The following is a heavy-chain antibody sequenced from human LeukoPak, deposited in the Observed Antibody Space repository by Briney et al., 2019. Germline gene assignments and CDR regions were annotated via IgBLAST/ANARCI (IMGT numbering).Heavy chain of an antibody. J-gene: IGHJ4*02. CDR3: ASVTMVRGPHFDY. Sequence: PGGSLGLSCAASGFTVSSKYMSWVRQAPGKGLEWVSVMYSGGSTYYADSVEGRFTISRDSSKNTVYLQMSSLRAEDTAVYYCASVTMVRGPHFDYWGQGTLVTVSS. CDR1: GFTVSSKY. CDR2: MYSGGST. V-gene: IGHV3-53*01. D-gene: IGHD3-10*01.